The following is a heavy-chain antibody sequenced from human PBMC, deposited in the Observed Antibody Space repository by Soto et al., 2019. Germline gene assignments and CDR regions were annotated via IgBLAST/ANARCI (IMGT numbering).Heavy chain of an antibody. CDR1: GFTVSRNY. D-gene: IGHD1-26*01. J-gene: IGHJ4*02. V-gene: IGHV3-66*01. Sequence: GSLRLSCAASGFTVSRNYMSGVRQAPGKGLEWVSVIYSGGNTYYADSVKGRFTISRDNSKNTLYLQMNSLRAEDTAVYYCARDGVGGTVFFGYFDYWGQGALVTVSS. CDR2: IYSGGNT. CDR3: ARDGVGGTVFFGYFDY.